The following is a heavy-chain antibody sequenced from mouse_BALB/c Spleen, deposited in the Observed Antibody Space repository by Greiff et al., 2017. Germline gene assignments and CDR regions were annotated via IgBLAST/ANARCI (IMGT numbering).Heavy chain of an antibody. J-gene: IGHJ3*01. D-gene: IGHD1-1*01. V-gene: IGHV1S135*01. CDR1: GYSFTSYY. CDR3: AKYGSSSWFAY. CDR2: IDPFNGGT. Sequence: VQLQQSGPELMKPGASVKISCKASGYSFTSYYMHWVKQSHGKSLEWIGYIDPFNGGTSYNQKFKGKATLTVDKSSSPAYLHLSSLTSEDSAVYYCAKYGSSSWFAYWGQGTLVTVAA.